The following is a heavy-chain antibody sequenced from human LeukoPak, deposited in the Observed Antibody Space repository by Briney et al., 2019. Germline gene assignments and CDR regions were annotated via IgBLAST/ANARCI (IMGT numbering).Heavy chain of an antibody. J-gene: IGHJ4*02. CDR1: GFAFSSYA. Sequence: PGGSLRLSCSGSGFAFSSYAMHWVRQAPGKGLECVSGITSNGITTYHADSVKGRFTISRDNSKNTLYFQMTSLRAEDTAVYYCVKVSATVGATYFDFWGQGTLVTVSS. D-gene: IGHD1-26*01. CDR3: VKVSATVGATYFDF. CDR2: ITSNGITT. V-gene: IGHV3-64D*06.